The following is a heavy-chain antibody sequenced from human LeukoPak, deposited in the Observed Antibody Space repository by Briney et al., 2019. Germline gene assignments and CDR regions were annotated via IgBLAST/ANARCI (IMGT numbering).Heavy chain of an antibody. CDR1: GFSMSGGYY. CDR2: VYHTGST. J-gene: IGHJ3*02. V-gene: IGHV4-38-2*02. D-gene: IGHD2/OR15-2a*01. CDR3: ARQGTFYDNNNWYYAFDM. Sequence: ETLSLTCTVSGFSMSGGYYWGCIRQPPGKGLEWIGSVYHTGSTSYNPSLRTRVTIPVDTSKNQFSLTLTSLTATHTAVYYCARQGTFYDNNNWYYAFDMWGQGTMVTVSS.